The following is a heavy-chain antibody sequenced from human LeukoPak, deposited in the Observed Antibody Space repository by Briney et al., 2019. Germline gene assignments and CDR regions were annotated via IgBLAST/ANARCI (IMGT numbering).Heavy chain of an antibody. CDR3: ARDRRGSTTADY. Sequence: SVKVSCKASGCTFSSYTISWVRQAPGQGLEWMGRIIPILGIANYAQKFQGRVTITADKSTSTAYMELSSLRSEDTAVYYCARDRRGSTTADYWGQGTLVTVSS. D-gene: IGHD2-2*01. CDR2: IIPILGIA. CDR1: GCTFSSYT. V-gene: IGHV1-69*04. J-gene: IGHJ4*02.